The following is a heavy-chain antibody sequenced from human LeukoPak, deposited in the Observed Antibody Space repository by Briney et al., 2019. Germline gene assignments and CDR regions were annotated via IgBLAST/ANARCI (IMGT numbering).Heavy chain of an antibody. D-gene: IGHD4-17*01. CDR2: ISYDGSNK. CDR3: AGDYGEYYYGMDV. V-gene: IGHV3-30-3*01. Sequence: QPGGSLRLSCAASGFTFSSYAMHWVRQAPGKGLEWVAVISYDGSNKYYADSVKGRFTISRDNSKNTLYLQMNSLRAEDTAVYYCAGDYGEYYYGMDVWGQGTTVTVSS. J-gene: IGHJ6*02. CDR1: GFTFSSYA.